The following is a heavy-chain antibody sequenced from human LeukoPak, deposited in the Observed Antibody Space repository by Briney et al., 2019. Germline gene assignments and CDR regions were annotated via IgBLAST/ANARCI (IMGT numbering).Heavy chain of an antibody. D-gene: IGHD6-19*01. J-gene: IGHJ4*02. CDR2: IIPIFGTA. CDR3: ARGRLVAGYYFDY. Sequence: SVKVSCKASGYTFTSYGISWVRQAPGQGLEWMGGIIPIFGTANYAQKFQGRVTITADKSTSTAYMELSSLRSEDTAVYYCARGRLVAGYYFDYWGQGTLVTVSS. CDR1: GYTFTSYG. V-gene: IGHV1-69*06.